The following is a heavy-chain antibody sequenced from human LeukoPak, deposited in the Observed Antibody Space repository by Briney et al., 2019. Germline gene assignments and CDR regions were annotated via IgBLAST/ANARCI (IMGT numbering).Heavy chain of an antibody. CDR2: INTDGSST. CDR1: GFTFNTYW. CDR3: ARAEDCSSTSCSRAFDI. D-gene: IGHD2-2*01. V-gene: IGHV3-74*01. Sequence: GGSLRLSCAASGFTFNTYWMHWVRQAPGKRLVWVSRINTDGSSTNYADSVKGRFTISRDNAENTLYLQMNSLRAEDTAVYYCARAEDCSSTSCSRAFDIWGQGTMVTVSS. J-gene: IGHJ3*02.